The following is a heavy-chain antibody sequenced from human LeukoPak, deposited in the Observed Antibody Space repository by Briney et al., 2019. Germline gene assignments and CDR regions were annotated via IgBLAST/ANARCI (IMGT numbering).Heavy chain of an antibody. V-gene: IGHV4-38-2*02. Sequence: SETLSLTCTVSGSSVGTTHSWGWIRQSPGKGLEWIGTIYHRGNTYYSSSLKSRVTISVDSSKNQFSLKLSSVTAADTAVYYCARHPGSPRNFDYWGQGTLVTVSS. CDR2: IYHRGNT. CDR3: ARHPGSPRNFDY. CDR1: GSSVGTTHS. J-gene: IGHJ4*02.